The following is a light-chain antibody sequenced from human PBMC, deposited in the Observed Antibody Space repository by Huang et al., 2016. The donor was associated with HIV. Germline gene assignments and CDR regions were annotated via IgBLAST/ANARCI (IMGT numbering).Light chain of an antibody. CDR1: QNINAW. Sequence: DIQMTQSPSTLSASVGDRVTITCRASQNINAWLAWYQQNPGKAPNLLMYRASSLQVGVPSRFTGSGSGTEFTLTIASLQPDDLGTYYCQQYNTYLYTFGQGTKLEI. V-gene: IGKV1-5*03. J-gene: IGKJ2*01. CDR2: RAS. CDR3: QQYNTYLYT.